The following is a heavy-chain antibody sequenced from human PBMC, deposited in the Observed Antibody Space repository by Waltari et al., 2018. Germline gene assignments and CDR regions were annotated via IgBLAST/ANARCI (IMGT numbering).Heavy chain of an antibody. CDR3: ARGVYSSSWRAGVDP. J-gene: IGHJ5*02. Sequence: QVQLQQWGAGLLKPSETLSLTCAVYGGSFSGYYWSWIRQPPGKGLEWIGESNHSGSTNYNRALRSRVTISVDTSKNQFSLKLSSVTAADTAVYYWARGVYSSSWRAGVDPWGQGTLVTVSS. CDR2: SNHSGST. D-gene: IGHD6-13*01. V-gene: IGHV4-34*01. CDR1: GGSFSGYY.